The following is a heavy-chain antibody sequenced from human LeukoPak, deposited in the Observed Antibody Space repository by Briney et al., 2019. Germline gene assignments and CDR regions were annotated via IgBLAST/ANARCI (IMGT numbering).Heavy chain of an antibody. J-gene: IGHJ3*02. CDR2: IYTSGST. D-gene: IGHD3-22*01. Sequence: SETPSLTCTASGGSISSYYWSWIRQPAGKGLEWIGRIYTSGSTNYNPSLKSRVTMSIDTSKNQFSLKLSSMTAADTAVYYCARVPSGVITTWDAFDIWGQGTMVTVSS. CDR1: GGSISSYY. V-gene: IGHV4-4*07. CDR3: ARVPSGVITTWDAFDI.